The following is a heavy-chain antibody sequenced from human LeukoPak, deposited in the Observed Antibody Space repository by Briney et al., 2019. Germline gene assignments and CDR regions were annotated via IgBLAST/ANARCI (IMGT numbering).Heavy chain of an antibody. Sequence: PGGSLRLSCAASGFTFSSYGMHWVRQAPGKGLEWVAVIWYDGSNKYYADSVKGRFTISRDNSKNTLYLQMNSLRAEDTAVYYCARERSYVRGPIDYWGQGTLVTVSP. CDR3: ARERSYVRGPIDY. D-gene: IGHD3-10*02. J-gene: IGHJ4*02. V-gene: IGHV3-33*01. CDR1: GFTFSSYG. CDR2: IWYDGSNK.